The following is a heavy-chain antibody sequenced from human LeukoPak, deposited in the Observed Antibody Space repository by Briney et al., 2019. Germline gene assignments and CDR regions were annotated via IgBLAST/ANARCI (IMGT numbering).Heavy chain of an antibody. CDR2: IRTAGKHI. V-gene: IGHV3-21*06. D-gene: IGHD1-26*01. CDR1: GFIFSSYN. CDR3: ATYSGTYRDR. Sequence: GGSLRLSCAGSGFIFSSYNMNWVRQAPGKGLEWVSSIRTAGKHIHYADSVRDRFAISRDDAKNSLYLQMNNLGVDDTAVYYCATYSGTYRDRWGQGTLVTVSS. J-gene: IGHJ5*02.